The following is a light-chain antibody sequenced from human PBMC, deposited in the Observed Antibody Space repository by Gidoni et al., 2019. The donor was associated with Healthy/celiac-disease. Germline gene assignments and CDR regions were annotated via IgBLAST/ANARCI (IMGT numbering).Light chain of an antibody. CDR1: QSVSSSY. J-gene: IGKJ4*01. V-gene: IGKV3-20*01. CDR2: GAS. Sequence: EIVLTQSPGTLSLSPGERATLSWRASQSVSSSYLAWYQQKPGQAPRLLIYGASSRATGIPDRFSGSGSGTDFTLTISRLEPEDFAVYYCQQYGSSPGTFGGGTKVEIK. CDR3: QQYGSSPGT.